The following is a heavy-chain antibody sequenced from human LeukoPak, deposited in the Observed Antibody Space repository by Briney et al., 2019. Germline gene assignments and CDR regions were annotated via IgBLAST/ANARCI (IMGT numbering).Heavy chain of an antibody. D-gene: IGHD1-26*01. CDR3: ARDIGGSYLDYYYMDV. Sequence: GGSLRLSCAASGFTFSSYWMSWVRQAPGKGLKWVANIKQDGSEKYYVDSVKGRFTISRDNAKNSLYLQMNSLRAEDTAVYYCARDIGGSYLDYYYMDVWGKGTTVTVSS. V-gene: IGHV3-7*01. CDR1: GFTFSSYW. J-gene: IGHJ6*03. CDR2: IKQDGSEK.